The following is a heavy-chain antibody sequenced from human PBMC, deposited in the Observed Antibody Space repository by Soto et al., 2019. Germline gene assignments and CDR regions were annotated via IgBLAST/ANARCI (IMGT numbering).Heavy chain of an antibody. D-gene: IGHD6-25*01. CDR3: AKATPSGYYYMDV. CDR1: GFTFSSYG. J-gene: IGHJ6*03. V-gene: IGHV3-30*18. CDR2: ISYDGSNK. Sequence: QVQLVESGGGVVQPGRSLRLSCAASGFTFSSYGMHWVRQAPGKGLEWVAVISYDGSNKYYADSVKGRFTISRDNSKNTLYLQMNSLRAEDTAVYYCAKATPSGYYYMDVWGKGTTVTVSS.